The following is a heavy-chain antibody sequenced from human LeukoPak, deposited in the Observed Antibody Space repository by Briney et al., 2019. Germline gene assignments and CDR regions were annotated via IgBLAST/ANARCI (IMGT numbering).Heavy chain of an antibody. J-gene: IGHJ4*02. CDR2: IWYDGSNK. CDR3: ARVGWSTTGTTDY. V-gene: IGHV3-33*01. D-gene: IGHD1-1*01. Sequence: PGGSLRLSCAASGFTFSSYGMHWVRQAPGKGLEWVAVIWYDGSNKYHADSVKGRFTISRDNSKNTQYLQMNSLRAEDTAVYYCARVGWSTTGTTDYWGQGTLVTVSS. CDR1: GFTFSSYG.